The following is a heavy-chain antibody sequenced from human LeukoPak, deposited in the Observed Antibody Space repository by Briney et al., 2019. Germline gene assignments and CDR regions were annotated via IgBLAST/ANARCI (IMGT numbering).Heavy chain of an antibody. CDR2: ISYDGSNK. D-gene: IGHD4-23*01. V-gene: IGHV3-30*18. CDR3: AKDYYGGNSGVHY. J-gene: IGHJ4*02. Sequence: PGRSLRLSCAASGFTFSSYGLHWVRQAPGKGLEWVAVISYDGSNKYYADSVKGRFTISRDNSKNTLYLQMNSLRAEDTAVYYCAKDYYGGNSGVHYWGQGTLVTVSS. CDR1: GFTFSSYG.